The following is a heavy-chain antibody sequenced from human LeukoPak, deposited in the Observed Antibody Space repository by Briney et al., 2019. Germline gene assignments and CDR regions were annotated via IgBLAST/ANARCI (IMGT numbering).Heavy chain of an antibody. Sequence: SVKVSCKASGGTFSSYAISWVRQSPGQGLEWMGGIIPIFGTANYAQKLQGRVTMTTDTSTSTAYMELRSLRSDDTAVYYCARDRAAGNYYYYYGMDVWGQGTTVTVSS. CDR3: ARDRAAGNYYYYYGMDV. CDR1: GGTFSSYA. CDR2: IIPIFGTA. J-gene: IGHJ6*02. V-gene: IGHV1-69*05. D-gene: IGHD6-25*01.